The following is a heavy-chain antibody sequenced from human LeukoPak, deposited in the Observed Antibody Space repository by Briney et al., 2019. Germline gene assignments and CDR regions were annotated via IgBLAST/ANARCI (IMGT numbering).Heavy chain of an antibody. V-gene: IGHV3-9*03. J-gene: IGHJ4*02. D-gene: IGHD4-23*01. CDR2: ISWNSGTI. CDR1: GFTFDDYA. Sequence: GRSLRLSCAASGFTFDDYAMHWVQQAPGKGLEWVSGISWNSGTIGYADSVKGRFTISRDNAKNSLYLQMISLRAEDMALYYCAKDVVGDYGGNWNYFDYWGQGTLVTVSS. CDR3: AKDVVGDYGGNWNYFDY.